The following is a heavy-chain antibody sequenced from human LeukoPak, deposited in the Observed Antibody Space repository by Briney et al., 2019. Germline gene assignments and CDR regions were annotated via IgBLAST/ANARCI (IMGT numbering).Heavy chain of an antibody. D-gene: IGHD3-22*01. CDR2: IRASDDTT. CDR1: GFTFSTSA. CDR3: RFYTSGSDY. J-gene: IGHJ4*02. V-gene: IGHV3-23*01. Sequence: GGSLRLSCAAFGFTFSTSAMSWVRQAPGKGLEWVSGIRASDDTTYYVGSVKGRFTVSRDNSKNTLYLQMNSLRVEDTAVYYCRFYTSGSDYWGQGTLVTVSS.